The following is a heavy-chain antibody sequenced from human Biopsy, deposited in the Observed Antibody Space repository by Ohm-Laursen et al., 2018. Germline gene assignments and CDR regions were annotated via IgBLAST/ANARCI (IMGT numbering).Heavy chain of an antibody. V-gene: IGHV3-9*01. CDR2: ISWTSRNV. D-gene: IGHD3-22*01. CDR1: GFRFDVYA. Sequence: SLRLSCTASGFRFDVYAMHWVRQRPGTGLEWVSGISWTSRNVGYAASVKGRFTITRDNAKKSLYLQMNSLRPEDTALYYCARDRGQKYYDSTGYYNGMDVWGQGTTVTVAS. J-gene: IGHJ6*02. CDR3: ARDRGQKYYDSTGYYNGMDV.